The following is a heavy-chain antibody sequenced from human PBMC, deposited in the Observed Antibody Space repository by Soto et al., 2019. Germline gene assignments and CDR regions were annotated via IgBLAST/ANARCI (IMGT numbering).Heavy chain of an antibody. V-gene: IGHV1-24*01. CDR3: ATIFTISHDLKYGMDV. J-gene: IGHJ6*02. CDR1: GYTLTELS. D-gene: IGHD3-3*01. CDR2: FDPEDGET. Sequence: ASVKVSCKVSGYTLTELSMHWVRQAPGKGLEWMGGFDPEDGETIYAQKFQGRVTMTEDTSTGTAYMELSSLRSEDTAVYYCATIFTISHDLKYGMDVWGQVTTVTVSS.